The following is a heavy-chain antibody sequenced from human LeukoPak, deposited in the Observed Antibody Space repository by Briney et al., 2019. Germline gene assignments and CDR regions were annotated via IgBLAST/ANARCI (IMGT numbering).Heavy chain of an antibody. Sequence: ASVKVSCKTSGYTFTTYGISWVRQAPGQGLEWMGWISAYNDNTNFAQSLQGRVTMTTDRSTGTAFMELRSLTSDDTAVYYCARGDEDRLFDYWGQGTQVTVSS. CDR2: ISAYNDNT. CDR1: GYTFTTYG. V-gene: IGHV1-18*01. J-gene: IGHJ4*02. CDR3: ARGDEDRLFDY.